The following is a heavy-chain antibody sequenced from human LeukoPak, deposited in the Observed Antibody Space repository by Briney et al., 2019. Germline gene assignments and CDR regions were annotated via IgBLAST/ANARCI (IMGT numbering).Heavy chain of an antibody. CDR2: IKQDGSEK. D-gene: IGHD1-26*01. Sequence: PGGSLRLSCAASGFTFSSYWTSWVRQAPGKGLEWVANIKQDGSEKYYVDSVKGRFTISRDNAKNSLYLQMNSLRAEDTAVYYCASLLSGNNQINDYWGQGTLVTVSS. J-gene: IGHJ4*02. CDR1: GFTFSSYW. CDR3: ASLLSGNNQINDY. V-gene: IGHV3-7*01.